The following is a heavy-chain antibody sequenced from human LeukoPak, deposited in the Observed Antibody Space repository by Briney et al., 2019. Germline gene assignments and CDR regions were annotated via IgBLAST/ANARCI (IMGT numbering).Heavy chain of an antibody. CDR2: IYWDDDK. CDR3: ARVEWRSSRNYQPDF. V-gene: IGHV2-5*02. CDR1: GFSLTTNGMA. Sequence: SGPTLVNPTQTLSLTCTFSGFSLTTNGMAVAWTRQPPGEALEWLALIYWDDDKRYTPSLKSRLTITKDTSKNQVVLTLTNMDPVDTATYYCARVEWRSSRNYQPDFWGQGTLVTVSS. J-gene: IGHJ4*02. D-gene: IGHD1-7*01.